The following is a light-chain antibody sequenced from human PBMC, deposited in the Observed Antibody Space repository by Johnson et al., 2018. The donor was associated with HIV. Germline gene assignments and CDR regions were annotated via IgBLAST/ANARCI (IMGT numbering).Light chain of an antibody. V-gene: IGLV1-51*02. Sequence: QSVLTQPPSVSAAPGQKVTISCSGSSSNIGNNYVSWYRQLQGTAPKVLIYENNKRPSGIPDRFSGSKSGTSATLGITGLQTGDAADYYCGTWDSSLRGYVVGAGTKVTVL. J-gene: IGLJ1*01. CDR3: GTWDSSLRGYV. CDR2: ENN. CDR1: SSNIGNNY.